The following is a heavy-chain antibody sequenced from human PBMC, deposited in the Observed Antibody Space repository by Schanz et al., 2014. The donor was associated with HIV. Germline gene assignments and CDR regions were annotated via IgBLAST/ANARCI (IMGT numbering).Heavy chain of an antibody. D-gene: IGHD2-21*01. V-gene: IGHV1-69*01. Sequence: QVQLVQSGAEVKKPGSSVKVSCKASGGSFSSYAINWVRQAPGQGLEWMGGLIPIFGAAKNAPKFQGRVTITADESTSTAYMELTGLNPEDTAIYYCARDDVLDSLASWGQGTLVTVSS. J-gene: IGHJ5*02. CDR1: GGSFSSYA. CDR2: LIPIFGAA. CDR3: ARDDVLDSLAS.